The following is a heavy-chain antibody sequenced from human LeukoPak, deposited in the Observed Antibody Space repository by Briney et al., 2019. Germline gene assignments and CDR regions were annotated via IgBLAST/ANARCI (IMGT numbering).Heavy chain of an antibody. CDR2: IISIFGTA. D-gene: IGHD3-16*02. CDR1: GGTFSSYA. V-gene: IGHV1-69*01. CDR3: ARGDYVWGSYRPSYFDY. Sequence: GASVKVSCKASGGTFSSYAISWVRQAPGQGLEWMGGIISIFGTANYAQKFQGRVTITADESTSTAYMELSSLRSEDTAVYYCARGDYVWGSYRPSYFDYWGQGTLVTVSS. J-gene: IGHJ4*02.